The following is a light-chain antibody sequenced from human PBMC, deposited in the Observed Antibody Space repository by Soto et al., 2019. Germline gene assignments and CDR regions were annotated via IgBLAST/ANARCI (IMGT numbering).Light chain of an antibody. J-gene: IGKJ5*01. CDR3: QQRSNWIT. CDR1: QSVSSY. V-gene: IGKV3-11*01. CDR2: DAS. Sequence: ELVLTQSPATLSLSPGERDNLSCRASQSVSSYLAWYQQKPGQAPRLLIYDASNRATGIPARFSGSGSGTDFTLTISSLEPEDFAVYYCQQRSNWITFGQGTRMEIK.